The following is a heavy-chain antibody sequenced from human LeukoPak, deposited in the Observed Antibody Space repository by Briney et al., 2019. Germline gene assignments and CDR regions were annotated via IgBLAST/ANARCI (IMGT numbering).Heavy chain of an antibody. CDR2: INTNTENP. CDR3: ARGGIITMITHLGDAFVI. CDR1: GCTFNSNG. D-gene: IGHD3-22*01. V-gene: IGHV7-4-1*02. Sequence: ASVKVSCKASGCTFNSNGMNWVGQAPGQGREWMGWINTNTENPTYAQGFTGRFVSSLDPSVSTAYLQISSLKAEDTAVYYCARGGIITMITHLGDAFVIWGQGTMVTVSS. J-gene: IGHJ3*02.